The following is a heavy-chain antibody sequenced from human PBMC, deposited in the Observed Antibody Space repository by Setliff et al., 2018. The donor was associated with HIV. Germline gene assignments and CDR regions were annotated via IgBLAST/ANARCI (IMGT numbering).Heavy chain of an antibody. CDR3: ARHRVDTSMLVVKSPGAFDL. D-gene: IGHD3-22*01. CDR2: IFPADSDT. CDR1: GYSFTSYW. J-gene: IGHJ3*01. V-gene: IGHV5-51*01. Sequence: RESLKISCKGSGYSFTSYWIGWVRQKPGKGLEWMGIIFPADSDTRVSPSFQGQVSISADRSTYAAFLQWPSLKASDTGMYFCARHRVDTSMLVVKSPGAFDLWGQGTLVTVSS.